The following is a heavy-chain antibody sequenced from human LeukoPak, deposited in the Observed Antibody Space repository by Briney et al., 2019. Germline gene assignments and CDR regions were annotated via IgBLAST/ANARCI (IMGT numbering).Heavy chain of an antibody. CDR1: GFTFSSYG. D-gene: IGHD3-3*01. J-gene: IGHJ5*02. V-gene: IGHV3-30*18. Sequence: GGSLRLSCAASGFTFSSYGMHWVRQAPGKGLEWVAVISYDGSNKYYADSVKGRFTISRDNSKNTLYLQMNSLRAEDTAVYYCAKDVLRFLEWNNWFDPWGQGTLVTVSS. CDR3: AKDVLRFLEWNNWFDP. CDR2: ISYDGSNK.